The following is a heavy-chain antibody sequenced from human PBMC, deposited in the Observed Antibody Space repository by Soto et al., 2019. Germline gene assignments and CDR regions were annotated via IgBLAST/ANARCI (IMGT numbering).Heavy chain of an antibody. CDR3: ARDQRRGDDSTLYYFRY. J-gene: IGHJ4*02. CDR1: GFTFSSYG. Sequence: QVQLVESGGGVVQPGRSLRLSCAASGFTFSSYGMHWVRQAPGKGLEWVAVIWYDGSNKYYADSVKGRFTISRDNSKNTLYLQMNSLRAEDTAVYYCARDQRRGDDSTLYYFRYWGQGTLVTVSS. CDR2: IWYDGSNK. D-gene: IGHD2-21*02. V-gene: IGHV3-33*01.